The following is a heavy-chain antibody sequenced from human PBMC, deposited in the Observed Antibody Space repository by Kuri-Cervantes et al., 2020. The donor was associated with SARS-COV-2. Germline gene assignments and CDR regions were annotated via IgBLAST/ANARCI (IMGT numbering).Heavy chain of an antibody. J-gene: IGHJ1*01. V-gene: IGHV3-30*02. D-gene: IGHD2-8*01. CDR3: ARDFPAYCTNGVCYSEYFQH. CDR2: IRYDGSNK. Sequence: GESLKISCAASGFTFSSYGMHWVRQAPGKGLEWVAFIRYDGSNKYYADSVKGRSTISRDNAKNSLYLQMNSLRAEDTAVYYCARDFPAYCTNGVCYSEYFQHWGQGTLVTDSS. CDR1: GFTFSSYG.